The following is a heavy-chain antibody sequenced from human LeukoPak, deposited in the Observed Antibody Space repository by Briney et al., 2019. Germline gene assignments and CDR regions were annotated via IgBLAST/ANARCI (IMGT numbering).Heavy chain of an antibody. Sequence: ASVKVSCKASGYTFTSYDINLVRQATGQGLEWMGWMNPISGNTGYAQKFQGRVTMTRNTSISTAYMELSSLRSEDTAVYYCARSYDSSGYYTTWDYYMDVWGKGTTVTVSS. CDR3: ARSYDSSGYYTTWDYYMDV. V-gene: IGHV1-8*01. J-gene: IGHJ6*03. CDR2: MNPISGNT. CDR1: GYTFTSYD. D-gene: IGHD3-22*01.